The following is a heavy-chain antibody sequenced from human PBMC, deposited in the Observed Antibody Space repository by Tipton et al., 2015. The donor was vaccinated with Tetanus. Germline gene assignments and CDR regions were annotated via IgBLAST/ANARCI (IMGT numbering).Heavy chain of an antibody. CDR3: ARGITDGYNPRFDY. V-gene: IGHV4-4*07. CDR2: ISNGNA. D-gene: IGHD5-24*01. Sequence: GLVKPSETLSLTCTVSRGPISSYYWSWIRQPAGKGLEWIGHISNGNADYVPSLKSRLTLSVDVSKNQISLNLHSVTAADAGFYYCARGITDGYNPRFDYWGQGILVAVSS. J-gene: IGHJ4*02. CDR1: RGPISSYY.